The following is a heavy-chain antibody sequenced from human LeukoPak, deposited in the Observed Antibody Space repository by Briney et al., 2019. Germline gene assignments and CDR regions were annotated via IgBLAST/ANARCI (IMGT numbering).Heavy chain of an antibody. D-gene: IGHD3-9*01. V-gene: IGHV4-61*02. J-gene: IGHJ3*02. CDR1: GGSISSGSYY. Sequence: PSQTLSLTCTVSGGSISSGSYYWSWIRQPAGKGLEWIGRIYTSGSTNYNPSLKSRVTISVDTSKNQFSLKLSSVTAADTAVYYCAKGIRYLSFNDAFDIWGQGTMVTVSS. CDR3: AKGIRYLSFNDAFDI. CDR2: IYTSGST.